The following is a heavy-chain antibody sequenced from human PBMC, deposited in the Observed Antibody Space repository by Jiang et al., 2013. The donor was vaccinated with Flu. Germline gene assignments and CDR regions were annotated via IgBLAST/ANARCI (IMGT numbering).Heavy chain of an antibody. J-gene: IGHJ3*02. CDR3: ARDLGPMATVTNDAFDI. CDR1: GYTFTSYG. D-gene: IGHD4-17*01. Sequence: SGAEVKKPGASVKVSCKASGYTFTSYGISWVRQAPGQGLEWMGWISAYNGNTNYAQKLQGRVTMTTDTSTSTAYMELRSLRSDDTAVYYCARDLGPMATVTNDAFDIWGQGTMVTVSS. CDR2: ISAYNGNT. V-gene: IGHV1-18*01.